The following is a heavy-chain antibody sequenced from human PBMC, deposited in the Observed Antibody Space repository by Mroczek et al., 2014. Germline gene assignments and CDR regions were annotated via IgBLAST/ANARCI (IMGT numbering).Heavy chain of an antibody. CDR1: GGSISSYY. V-gene: IGHV4-59*01. CDR2: IYYSGST. CDR3: AREWRGTMVRGVIDY. J-gene: IGHJ4*02. D-gene: IGHD3-10*01. Sequence: QVQLQQWGPGLVKPSETLSLTCTVSGGSISSYYWSWIRQPPGKGLEWIGYIYYSGSTNYNPSLKSRVTISVDTSKNQFSLKLSSVTAADTAVYYCAREWRGTMVRGVIDYWGQGNPGHRLL.